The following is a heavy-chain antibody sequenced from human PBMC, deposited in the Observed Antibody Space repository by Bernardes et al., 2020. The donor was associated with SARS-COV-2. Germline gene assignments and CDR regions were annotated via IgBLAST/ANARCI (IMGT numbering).Heavy chain of an antibody. V-gene: IGHV3-74*01. Sequence: GGSLRLSCAVSGLSISRYWMHWVRQAPGTGLVWVSRINSDGSATAYADSVKGRFTISRDNAKNTLYLQMNSLRAEDTAVYYCEVNYYNGMDLWGQGTTVTVSS. CDR2: INSDGSAT. CDR1: GLSISRYW. CDR3: EVNYYNGMDL. D-gene: IGHD4-4*01. J-gene: IGHJ6*02.